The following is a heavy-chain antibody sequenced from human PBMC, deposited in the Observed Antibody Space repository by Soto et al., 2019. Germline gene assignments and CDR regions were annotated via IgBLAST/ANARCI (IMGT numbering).Heavy chain of an antibody. CDR1: GGSFSGYY. CDR3: ARGGYCSGGSCPYYYYYYMDV. D-gene: IGHD2-15*01. V-gene: IGHV4-34*01. Sequence: QVQLQQWGAGLLNPSETLSLTCAVYGGSFSGYYWSWIRQPPGKGLEWIGEINHSGSTNYNPSLKTRVTISVDTYKKQFSLKLSSVTAADTAVYYCARGGYCSGGSCPYYYYYYMDVWGKGTTVTVSS. J-gene: IGHJ6*03. CDR2: INHSGST.